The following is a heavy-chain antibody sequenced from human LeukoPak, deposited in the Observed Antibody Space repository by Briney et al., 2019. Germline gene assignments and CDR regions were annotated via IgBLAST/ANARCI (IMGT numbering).Heavy chain of an antibody. D-gene: IGHD3-22*01. J-gene: IGHJ4*02. CDR2: IYYSGST. CDR3: ARDNYDSSGYYFGY. CDR1: GGSISSGGYS. V-gene: IGHV4-31*03. Sequence: PSQTLSLTCTVSGGSISSGGYSWSWIRQHPGKGLEWIGYIYYSGSTYYNPSLKSRVTISVDTSKNQFSPKLSSVTAADTAVYYCARDNYDSSGYYFGYWGQGTLVTVSS.